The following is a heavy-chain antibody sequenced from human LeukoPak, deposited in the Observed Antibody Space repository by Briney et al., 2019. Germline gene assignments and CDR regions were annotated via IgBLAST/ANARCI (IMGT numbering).Heavy chain of an antibody. CDR3: ARDVPRGPETQYGMDV. V-gene: IGHV1-24*01. CDR1: GYTLTELS. CDR2: FDPEDGET. J-gene: IGHJ6*02. Sequence: ASVKVSCKVSGYTLTELSMHWVRQAPGKGLEWMGGFDPEDGETIYAQKFQGRVTMTRNTSISTAYMELSSLRSEDTAVYYCARDVPRGPETQYGMDVWGQGTTVTVSS.